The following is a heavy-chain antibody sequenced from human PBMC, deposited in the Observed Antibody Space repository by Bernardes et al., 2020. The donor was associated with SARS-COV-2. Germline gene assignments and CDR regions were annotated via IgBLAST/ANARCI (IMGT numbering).Heavy chain of an antibody. V-gene: IGHV3-13*01. CDR1: GFTFSRYD. J-gene: IGHJ6*02. CDR2: IDTAGDT. Sequence: GGSLRLSCAASGFTFSRYDMHWVRQVTGKGLEWVSGIDTAGDTYYPGSVKGRFTISRENARNFLSLQMNNLRAGDTAIYYCARGTLRIGPWSPVAGAKWGDFYYGLDVWGQGTTVTVSS. CDR3: ARGTLRIGPWSPVAGAKWGDFYYGLDV. D-gene: IGHD6-19*01.